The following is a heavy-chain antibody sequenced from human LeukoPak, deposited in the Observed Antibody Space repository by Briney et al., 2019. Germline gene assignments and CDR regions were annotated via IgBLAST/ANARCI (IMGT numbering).Heavy chain of an antibody. CDR2: MNPNSGNT. CDR1: GYTFTSYD. CDR3: ARGLCSSTSCYTSYYYYYMDV. D-gene: IGHD2-2*02. J-gene: IGHJ6*03. Sequence: ASVKVSCKASGYTFTSYDINWVRQATGQGLEWMGWMNPNSGNTGYAQKFRGRVTMTRNTSISTAYMELSSLRSEDTAVYYCARGLCSSTSCYTSYYYYYMDVWGKGTTVTVSS. V-gene: IGHV1-8*01.